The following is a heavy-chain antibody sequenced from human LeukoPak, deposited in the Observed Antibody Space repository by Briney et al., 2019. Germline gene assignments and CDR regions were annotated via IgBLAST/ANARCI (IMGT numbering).Heavy chain of an antibody. CDR3: AREGTVTTPIDY. V-gene: IGHV3-48*03. D-gene: IGHD4-17*01. CDR1: GFTFSSYE. Sequence: GGSLRLSCAASGFTFSSYEMNWVRQAPGKGLEWVSYISRSGSSTYYADSVKGRFTVSRDNAKNSLYLQMNSLRAEDSAVYYCAREGTVTTPIDYWGQGTLVTVSS. J-gene: IGHJ4*02. CDR2: ISRSGSST.